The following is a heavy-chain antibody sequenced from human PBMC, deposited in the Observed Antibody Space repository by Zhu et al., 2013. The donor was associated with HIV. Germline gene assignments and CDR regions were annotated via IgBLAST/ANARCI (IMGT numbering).Heavy chain of an antibody. D-gene: IGHD3-22*01. J-gene: IGHJ4*02. V-gene: IGHV1-8*03. CDR2: MNPNSGNT. Sequence: HVQLVQSGAEVKKPGASVRVSCKASGGTFSSYDINWVRQATGQGLEWMGWMNPNSGNTGYAQKFQGRVTITRNTSISTAYMELSSLRSEDTAVYYCARAHYYDSSGYYYAFDYWGQGTLVTVSS. CDR1: GGTFSSYD. CDR3: ARAHYYDSSGYYYAFDY.